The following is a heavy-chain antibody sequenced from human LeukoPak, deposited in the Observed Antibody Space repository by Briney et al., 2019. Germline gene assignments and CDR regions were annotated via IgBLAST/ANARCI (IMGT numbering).Heavy chain of an antibody. CDR1: GGSHSSYY. CDR3: ARHDAIADGQNAFDI. Sequence: SETLSFTCTVSGGSHSSYYWSWIRQPPGRGLEWIAYIFYTGVTRYSPSLQSRVTISVDRSKNQLSLKLNSVTAADTAVYYCARHDAIADGQNAFDIWGQGTMVTVSS. V-gene: IGHV4-59*08. D-gene: IGHD5-24*01. CDR2: IFYTGVT. J-gene: IGHJ3*02.